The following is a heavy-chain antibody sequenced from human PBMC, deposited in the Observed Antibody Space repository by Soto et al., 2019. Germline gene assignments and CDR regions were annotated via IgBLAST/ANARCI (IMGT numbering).Heavy chain of an antibody. CDR1: GYTFTSYS. CDR2: INPSGGST. CDR3: ARVYGDGYFDY. D-gene: IGHD3-10*01. J-gene: IGHJ4*02. Sequence: GASVKVSCKASGYTFTSYSMHWVRQAPGQGLEWMGIINPSGGSTSYAQKFQGRVTMTRDTSTSTVYMELSSLRSEDTAVYYCARVYGDGYFDYWGQGTLVTVSS. V-gene: IGHV1-46*03.